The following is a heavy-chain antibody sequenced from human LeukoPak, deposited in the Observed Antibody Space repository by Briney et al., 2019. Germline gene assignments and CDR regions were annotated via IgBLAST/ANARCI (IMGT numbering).Heavy chain of an antibody. J-gene: IGHJ4*02. CDR2: IKQDGSEK. CDR1: GFTFSSYW. V-gene: IGHV3-7*01. Sequence: GGSLRLSCAASGFTFSSYWMSWVRQAPGKGLEWVANIKQDGSEKYYLDSVKGRFTISRDNARDSLYLQMNSLRDDDTSVYFCARDASALYWGRGTLVTVSS. CDR3: ARDASALY. D-gene: IGHD6-19*01.